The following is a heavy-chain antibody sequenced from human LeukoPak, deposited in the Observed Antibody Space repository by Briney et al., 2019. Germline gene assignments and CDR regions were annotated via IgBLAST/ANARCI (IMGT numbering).Heavy chain of an antibody. D-gene: IGHD5-12*01. CDR3: ARQELDIVAPNFDY. Sequence: GGSLRLSCAASGFTFSSYAMHRVRQAPGKGLEWVAVISYDGSNKYYADSVKGRFTISRDNSKNTLYLQMNSLRAEDTVVYYCARQELDIVAPNFDYWGQGTLVTVSS. CDR1: GFTFSSYA. J-gene: IGHJ4*02. CDR2: ISYDGSNK. V-gene: IGHV3-30*04.